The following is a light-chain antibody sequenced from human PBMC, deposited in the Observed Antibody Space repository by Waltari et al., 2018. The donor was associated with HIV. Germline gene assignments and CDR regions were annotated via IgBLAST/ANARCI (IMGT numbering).Light chain of an antibody. J-gene: IGLJ2*01. CDR2: EVN. CDR1: SSDVGSYNR. CDR3: SLYTGTTNVL. Sequence: QSALTQPPSVSGSPGQSVSISCTGSSSDVGSYNRVSWYQQPPGTAPKLIIYEVNKRPSGVHDLFSGSQSGNTASLTISGLQAEDEADYYCSLYTGTTNVLFGGGTKLTVL. V-gene: IGLV2-18*01.